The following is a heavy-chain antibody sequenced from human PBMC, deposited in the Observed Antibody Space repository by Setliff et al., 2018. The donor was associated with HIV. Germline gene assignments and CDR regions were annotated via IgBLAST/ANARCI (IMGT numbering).Heavy chain of an antibody. CDR1: GHTFTSYG. J-gene: IGHJ6*03. Sequence: ASVKVSCKASGHTFTSYGFSWVRQAPGQGLEWMGWISAYNGHTNYAQKLQCRVTMTTDTSTSTSYMELRTLRSDDTAVYYCATSSRIYYYSYMDVWGKGTTVTVSS. CDR3: ATSSRIYYYSYMDV. D-gene: IGHD2-2*01. CDR2: ISAYNGHT. V-gene: IGHV1-18*01.